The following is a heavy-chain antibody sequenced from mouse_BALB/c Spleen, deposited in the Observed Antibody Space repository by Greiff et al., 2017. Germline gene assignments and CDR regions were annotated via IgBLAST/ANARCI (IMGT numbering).Heavy chain of an antibody. CDR1: GFSLTSYG. CDR2: IWAGGST. D-gene: IGHD1-1*01. CDR3: ARTPFTTVVAPYAMDY. Sequence: VQLQESGPGLVAPSQSLSITCTVSGFSLTSYGVHWVRQPPGKGLEWLGVIWAGGSTNYNSALMSRLSISKDNSKSQVFLKMNSLQTDDTAMYYCARTPFTTVVAPYAMDYWGQGTSVTVSS. J-gene: IGHJ4*01. V-gene: IGHV2-9*02.